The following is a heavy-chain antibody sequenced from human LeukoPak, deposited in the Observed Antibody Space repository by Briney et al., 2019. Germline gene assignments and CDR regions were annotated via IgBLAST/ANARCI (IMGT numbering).Heavy chain of an antibody. J-gene: IGHJ4*02. CDR3: ARGVVVVPAARFHDYDLDY. D-gene: IGHD2-2*01. Sequence: ASEKVSCKASGYTFTSYDINWVRQATGQGLEWMGWMNPNSGNTGYAQKFQGRVTMTRNTSISTAYMELSSLRSEDTAVYYCARGVVVVPAARFHDYDLDYWGQGTLVTVSS. V-gene: IGHV1-8*01. CDR2: MNPNSGNT. CDR1: GYTFTSYD.